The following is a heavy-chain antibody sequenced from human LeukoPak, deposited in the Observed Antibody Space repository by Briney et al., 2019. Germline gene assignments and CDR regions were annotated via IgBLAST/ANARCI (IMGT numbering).Heavy chain of an antibody. CDR1: GYTLTEYS. J-gene: IGHJ3*02. CDR2: FDPEFGET. V-gene: IGHV1-24*01. Sequence: ASVKVSCKVSGYTLTEYSMHWVRQAPGKGLEWMGGFDPEFGETIYAQNFQGRGTIIEDTSTETAFMELSSLGSEDTAAYYCARASYYGSGSYVAAFDIWGQGTMVTVSS. CDR3: ARASYYGSGSYVAAFDI. D-gene: IGHD3-10*01.